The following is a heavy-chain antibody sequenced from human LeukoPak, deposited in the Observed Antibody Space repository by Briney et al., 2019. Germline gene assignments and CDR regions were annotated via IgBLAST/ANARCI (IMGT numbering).Heavy chain of an antibody. D-gene: IGHD2-21*02. V-gene: IGHV7-4-1*04. CDR3: AREGGDHTFEY. J-gene: IGHJ4*02. CDR2: INTNSGNP. Sequence: ASVKVSCTASGYTLTSYAMNWVRQAPGQGLEWMGWINTNSGNPTYAQGFTGRFVFSLDTSVRMAYLQISSLKAEDTGVYYCAREGGDHTFEYWGQGTLVTVSS. CDR1: GYTLTSYA.